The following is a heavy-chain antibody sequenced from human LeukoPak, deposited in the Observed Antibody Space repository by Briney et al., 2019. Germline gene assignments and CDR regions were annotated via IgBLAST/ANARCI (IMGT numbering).Heavy chain of an antibody. CDR1: GYTFTSYY. D-gene: IGHD4-23*01. J-gene: IGHJ4*02. Sequence: ASVKVSCKASGYTFTSYYMHWVRQAPGQGLEWMGIINPSGGSTSYAQKFQGRVTMTEDTSTDTAYMELSSLRTEDTAVYYCARGARKGDDYGGFFDYWGQGTLVTVSS. CDR3: ARGARKGDDYGGFFDY. CDR2: INPSGGST. V-gene: IGHV1-46*01.